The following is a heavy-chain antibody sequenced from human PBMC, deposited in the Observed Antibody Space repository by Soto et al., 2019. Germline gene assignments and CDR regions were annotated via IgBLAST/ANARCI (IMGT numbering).Heavy chain of an antibody. V-gene: IGHV3-30*03. J-gene: IGHJ4*02. Sequence: GGSLRLSCATSGFTFNDCAMYWVRQAPGQGLEWVAMISSDGHHQFYVDNLRGRFTVSRDNSKNTLFLQMNSLRPEDTAVYYCSRGTYYPQSSGLHADYWGPGTVVTVSS. D-gene: IGHD3-22*01. CDR2: ISSDGHHQ. CDR3: SRGTYYPQSSGLHADY. CDR1: GFTFNDCA.